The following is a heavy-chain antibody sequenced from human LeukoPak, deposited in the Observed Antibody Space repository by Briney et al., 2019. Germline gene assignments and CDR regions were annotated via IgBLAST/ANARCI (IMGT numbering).Heavy chain of an antibody. V-gene: IGHV4-61*01. Sequence: SETLSLTCTVSGCSVSSGSYYWSWIRQPPGKGLEWIGYIYYSGSTNYKPSLKGRVTISVDTSKNQFSLKLSSVTAADTAVYYCARERRSGMDVWGQGTTVTVSS. CDR3: ARERRSGMDV. CDR2: IYYSGST. D-gene: IGHD6-25*01. CDR1: GCSVSSGSYY. J-gene: IGHJ6*02.